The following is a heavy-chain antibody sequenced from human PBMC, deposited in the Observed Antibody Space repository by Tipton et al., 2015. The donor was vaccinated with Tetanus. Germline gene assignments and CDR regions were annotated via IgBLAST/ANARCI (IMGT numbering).Heavy chain of an antibody. CDR3: ACPVVTGQEPAFDI. CDR1: GGTFSSYA. J-gene: IGHJ3*02. D-gene: IGHD4-23*01. V-gene: IGHV1-69*06. CDR2: IIPIFGTA. Sequence: QSGAEVKKPGSSVKVSCKASGGTFSSYAISWVRQAPGQGLEWMGGIIPIFGTANYAQKFQGRVTITADKSTSTAHMELSSLRSEDTAVYYCACPVVTGQEPAFDIWGQGTMVTVSS.